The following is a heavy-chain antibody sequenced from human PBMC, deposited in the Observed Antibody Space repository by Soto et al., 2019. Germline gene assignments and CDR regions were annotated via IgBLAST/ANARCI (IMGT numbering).Heavy chain of an antibody. CDR1: GYSFTSYW. D-gene: IGHD2-2*01. CDR3: ARQPGVVVPAASTYYYYGMDV. Sequence: GESLKISCKGSGYSFTSYWIGWVRQMPGKGLEWMGIIYPGDSDTRYSPSFQGRVTISADKSISTAYLQWSSLKASDTAMYYCARQPGVVVPAASTYYYYGMDVWGQGTTVTVSS. CDR2: IYPGDSDT. V-gene: IGHV5-51*01. J-gene: IGHJ6*02.